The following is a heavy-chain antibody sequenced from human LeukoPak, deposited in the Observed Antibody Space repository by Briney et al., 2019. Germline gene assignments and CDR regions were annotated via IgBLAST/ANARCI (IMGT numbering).Heavy chain of an antibody. Sequence: GGSLRLSCAASGVSFSSYAMSWVRQAPGKGLDWVSALSGSGAGTYYADSVKGRFTISRDNSKNTLYLQMSSLRAEDTALYYCAKDVVGATRGFYFDYWGQGTLVTVSS. CDR2: LSGSGAGT. V-gene: IGHV3-23*01. J-gene: IGHJ4*02. CDR3: AKDVVGATRGFYFDY. CDR1: GVSFSSYA. D-gene: IGHD1-26*01.